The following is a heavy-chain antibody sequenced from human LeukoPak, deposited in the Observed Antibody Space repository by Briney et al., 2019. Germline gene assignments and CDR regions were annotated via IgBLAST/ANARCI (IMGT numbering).Heavy chain of an antibody. Sequence: SETLSLTCTVSGGSISRSSYYWGWIRQPPGKGLEWIGSIYYSGSTYYNPSLKSRVTISVDTSKNQFSLKLNSVTAADTAVYYCARQLMTTHAFDIWGQGTMVTVSS. V-gene: IGHV4-39*01. CDR1: GGSISRSSYY. CDR2: IYYSGST. D-gene: IGHD4-17*01. J-gene: IGHJ3*02. CDR3: ARQLMTTHAFDI.